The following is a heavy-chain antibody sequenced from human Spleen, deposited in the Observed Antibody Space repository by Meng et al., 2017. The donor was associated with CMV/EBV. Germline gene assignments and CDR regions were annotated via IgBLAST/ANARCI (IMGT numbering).Heavy chain of an antibody. CDR2: IYYSGST. V-gene: IGHV4-39*07. J-gene: IGHJ5*02. Sequence: LQESAPGPGTPSEPLACTSPVVCGPSNSRSDYLGWIRQPPGKGLEWIGSIYYSGSTYYHPSLKSRVTISVDTSKNQFSLKLSSVTAADTAVYYCAGQMRRDWFDPWGQGTLVTVSS. D-gene: IGHD5-24*01. CDR3: AGQMRRDWFDP. CDR1: CGPSNSRSDY.